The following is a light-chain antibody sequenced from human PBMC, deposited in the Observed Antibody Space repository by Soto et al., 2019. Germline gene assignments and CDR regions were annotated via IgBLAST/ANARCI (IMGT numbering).Light chain of an antibody. CDR1: SSDVGGSNF. V-gene: IGLV2-14*03. CDR3: VSYTSSTTYV. CDR2: DVA. Sequence: QSVLTQPASVSDSPGQSITISCTGTSSDVGGSNFVSWYQQHPGKPPKLIIYDVAIRPSGVSNRFSGSKSGSTASLIISRLQTEDEADYYCVSYTSSTTYVFGTGTKVTVL. J-gene: IGLJ1*01.